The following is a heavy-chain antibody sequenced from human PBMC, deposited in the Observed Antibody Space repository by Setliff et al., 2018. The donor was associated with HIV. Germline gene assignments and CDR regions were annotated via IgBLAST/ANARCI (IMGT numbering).Heavy chain of an antibody. CDR1: GYTFTNYA. D-gene: IGHD3-22*01. Sequence: ASVKVSCTASGYTFTNYAIHWVRQAPGQRLEWMGWVNAGNGDTKYSQKFQGRVTITTDTSASTAYMELNSLSSEDTAVYYCARHQAPYYGSSGYNPNWYFDLWGRGTLVTVSS. CDR3: ARHQAPYYGSSGYNPNWYFDL. V-gene: IGHV1-3*01. J-gene: IGHJ2*01. CDR2: VNAGNGDT.